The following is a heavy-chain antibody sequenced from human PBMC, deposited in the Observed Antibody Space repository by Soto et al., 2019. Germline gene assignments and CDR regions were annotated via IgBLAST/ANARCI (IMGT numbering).Heavy chain of an antibody. V-gene: IGHV6-1*01. CDR2: TYYRSKWST. Sequence: SQTLSLTCAISGDSVSSKSAAWNWIRQSPSRGLEWLGRTYYRSKWSTDYAVSLKGRITVNPDTSKNQFSLQLNSVTPEDTAGYYCARALAGSYDFWGQGTLVTVSS. J-gene: IGHJ4*02. D-gene: IGHD1-26*01. CDR3: ARALAGSYDF. CDR1: GDSVSSKSAA.